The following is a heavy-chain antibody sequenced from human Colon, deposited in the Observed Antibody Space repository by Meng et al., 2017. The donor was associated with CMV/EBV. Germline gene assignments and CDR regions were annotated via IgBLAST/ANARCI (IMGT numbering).Heavy chain of an antibody. Sequence: SGDRVSSNSAAWDWIRQAPSRSLEWLRRTYYRYKWYNDNAVSVKNRITINPDTSKNQFSLQLNSVTPEDTAVYYCARGSSSSRSFDYWGQGTLVTVSS. CDR1: GDRVSSNSAA. D-gene: IGHD6-6*01. CDR3: ARGSSSSRSFDY. CDR2: TYYRYKWYN. J-gene: IGHJ4*02. V-gene: IGHV6-1*01.